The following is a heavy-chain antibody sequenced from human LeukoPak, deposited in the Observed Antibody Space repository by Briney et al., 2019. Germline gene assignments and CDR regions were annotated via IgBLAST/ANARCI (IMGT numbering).Heavy chain of an antibody. D-gene: IGHD3-3*01. CDR2: INHSGST. V-gene: IGHV4-34*01. CDR3: ARGRIKGYYDFWSGHAPFDY. Sequence: SETLSLTCAVYGGSFSGYYWGWIRQPPGKGLEWIGEINHSGSTNYNPSLKSRVTISVDTSKKQFSLKLSSVTAADTAVYYCARGRIKGYYDFWSGHAPFDYWGQGTLVTVSS. CDR1: GGSFSGYY. J-gene: IGHJ4*02.